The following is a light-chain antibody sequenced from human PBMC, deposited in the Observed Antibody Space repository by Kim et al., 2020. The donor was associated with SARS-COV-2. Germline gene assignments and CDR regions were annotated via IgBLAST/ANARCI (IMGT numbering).Light chain of an antibody. CDR2: DAS. J-gene: IGKJ5*01. CDR3: QQYHDLPF. CDR1: QNINNY. Sequence: IQMTQSPSSLSASVGDRVTISCQASQNINNYVNWYQQKPWKAPKLLIYDASNLETGVPSRFSGSGSVTDFTFTISNLQPEDIATYYCQQYHDLPFFGQGTRLEIK. V-gene: IGKV1-33*01.